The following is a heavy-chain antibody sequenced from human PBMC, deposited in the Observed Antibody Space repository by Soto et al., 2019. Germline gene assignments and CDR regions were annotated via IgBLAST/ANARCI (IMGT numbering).Heavy chain of an antibody. Sequence: ASVKVSWKASGYTFTSYDISWVRQATGQGLEWMGWMNPNSGNTGYAQKFQGRVTMTRNTSISTAYMELSSLRTEDTALYYCAKDLSSGELSAYSSSSQYYYGMDVWGQGTTVTVSS. V-gene: IGHV1-8*01. CDR2: MNPNSGNT. CDR3: AKDLSSGELSAYSSSSQYYYGMDV. J-gene: IGHJ6*02. D-gene: IGHD6-6*01. CDR1: GYTFTSYD.